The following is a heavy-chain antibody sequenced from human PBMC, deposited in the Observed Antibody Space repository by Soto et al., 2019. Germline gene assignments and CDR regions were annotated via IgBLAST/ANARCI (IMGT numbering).Heavy chain of an antibody. Sequence: QVQLVESGGGVVQPGRSLRLSCAGSGLISGSDSGMHWVRQAPGKGLEWVAVISYEGSIKYYADAVKGRFTISRDNSKNMVYLQMDSLRAEDTAVYFCGRWSGTIGAYDSWGQGTLVTVSP. CDR3: GRWSGTIGAYDS. J-gene: IGHJ5*01. CDR2: ISYEGSIK. CDR1: GLISGSDSG. V-gene: IGHV3-33*01. D-gene: IGHD3-10*01.